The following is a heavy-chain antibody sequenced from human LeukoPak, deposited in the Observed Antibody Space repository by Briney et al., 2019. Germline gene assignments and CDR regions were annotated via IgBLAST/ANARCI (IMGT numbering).Heavy chain of an antibody. V-gene: IGHV3-30*18. D-gene: IGHD3-9*01. CDR2: IPYDGSNK. J-gene: IGHJ4*02. CDR3: AKPNYDLLTGYKFFDY. CDR1: GFTFRSYG. Sequence: GGSLRLSCAASGFTFRSYGMHWVRQAPGKGLEWVALIPYDGSNKYYANSVKGRFSISRDNSKNTLSLQMDSLRVEDTAVYYCAKPNYDLLTGYKFFDYWGQGTLVTVSS.